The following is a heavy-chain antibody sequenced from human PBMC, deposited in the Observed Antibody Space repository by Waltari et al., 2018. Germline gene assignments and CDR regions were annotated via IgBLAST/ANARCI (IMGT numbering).Heavy chain of an antibody. CDR3: ARQPRYYYDSSGYKRLFDY. Sequence: QVQLQQWGAGLLKPSETLSLTCAVYGGSFSGYYWSWIRQPPGKGLEWIGEINHSGSTNYNPSLNSRVTISVDTSKNQFSLKLSSVTAADTAVYYCARQPRYYYDSSGYKRLFDYWGQGTLVTVSS. V-gene: IGHV4-34*01. D-gene: IGHD3-22*01. CDR2: INHSGST. CDR1: GGSFSGYY. J-gene: IGHJ4*02.